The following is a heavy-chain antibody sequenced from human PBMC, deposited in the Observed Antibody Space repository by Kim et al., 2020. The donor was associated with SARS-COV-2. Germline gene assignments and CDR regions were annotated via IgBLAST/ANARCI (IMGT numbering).Heavy chain of an antibody. CDR1: GGSINNYY. Sequence: SETLSLTCTVSGGSINNYYWSWIRQAPGKGLEWIGYIYSSGSATYNPSFKSRVTMSVDTSKNQFSLKLTSVTAADTAVYYFVRDERERNSDYSFDYWGQGTLVTVSS. CDR3: VRDERERNSDYSFDY. J-gene: IGHJ4*02. CDR2: IYSSGSA. D-gene: IGHD4-4*01. V-gene: IGHV4-59*13.